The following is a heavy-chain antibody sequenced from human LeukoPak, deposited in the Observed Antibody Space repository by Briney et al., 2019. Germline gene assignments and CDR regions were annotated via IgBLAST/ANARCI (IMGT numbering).Heavy chain of an antibody. D-gene: IGHD3-22*01. J-gene: IGHJ3*02. CDR1: GFTFSSYS. Sequence: GGSLRLSCAASGFTFSSYSMNWVRQAPGKGLEWVSSISSSSSTIYYADSVKGRFTISRDNAKNSLYLQMNSLRAEDTAVYYCARDGPNYYDSSGYYSDAFDIWGQGTMVTVSS. CDR3: ARDGPNYYDSSGYYSDAFDI. CDR2: ISSSSSTI. V-gene: IGHV3-48*04.